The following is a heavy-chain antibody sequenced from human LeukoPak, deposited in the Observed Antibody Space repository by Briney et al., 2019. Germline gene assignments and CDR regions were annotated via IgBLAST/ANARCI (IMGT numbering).Heavy chain of an antibody. Sequence: GASVKVSCKASGYTFTSYGISWVRQAPGQGLEWMGWISAYSGDTNYAQKFQGRATMTRDTSISTAYMELSRLRSDDTAVYYCARAYYDSSGYSDYWGQGTLVTVSS. CDR2: ISAYSGDT. V-gene: IGHV1-18*01. CDR1: GYTFTSYG. D-gene: IGHD3-22*01. J-gene: IGHJ4*02. CDR3: ARAYYDSSGYSDY.